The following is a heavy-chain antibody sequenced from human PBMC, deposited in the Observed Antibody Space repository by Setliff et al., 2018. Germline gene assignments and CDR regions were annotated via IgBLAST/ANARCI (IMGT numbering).Heavy chain of an antibody. V-gene: IGHV3-30*01. Sequence: GGSLRLSCAASGFTFSSYAMHWVRQAPGKGLEWVAVISYDGSNKYCADSVKGRFTISRDNSKNTLYLQMNSLRAEDTAVYYCARDFLAYNFWSDRYAFDIWGQGTMVTVSS. J-gene: IGHJ3*02. D-gene: IGHD3-3*01. CDR1: GFTFSSYA. CDR2: ISYDGSNK. CDR3: ARDFLAYNFWSDRYAFDI.